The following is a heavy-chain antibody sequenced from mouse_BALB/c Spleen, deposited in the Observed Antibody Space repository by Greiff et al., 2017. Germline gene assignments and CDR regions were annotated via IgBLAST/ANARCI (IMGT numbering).Heavy chain of an antibody. D-gene: IGHD1-2*01. J-gene: IGHJ3*01. CDR3: ARNYYGPGAY. CDR2: ISNGGGST. Sequence: EVQGVESGGGLVQPGGSLKLSCAASGFTFSSYTMSWVRQTPEKRLEWVAYISNGGGSTYYPDTVKGRFTISRDNAKNTLYLQMSSLKSEDTAMYYCARNYYGPGAYWGQGTLVTVSA. V-gene: IGHV5-12-2*01. CDR1: GFTFSSYT.